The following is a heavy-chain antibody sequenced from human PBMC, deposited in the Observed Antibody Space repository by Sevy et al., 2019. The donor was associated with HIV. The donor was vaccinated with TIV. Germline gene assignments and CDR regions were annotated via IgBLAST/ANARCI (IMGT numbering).Heavy chain of an antibody. CDR1: GFTFSSYS. CDR3: ARNVPDLCSSTSCYAYYYYGMDV. V-gene: IGHV3-21*01. CDR2: ISSSSSYI. Sequence: GGSLRLSCAASGFTFSSYSMNWVRQAPGKGLEWVSSISSSSSYIYYANSVKGRFTISRDNAKNSLYLQMNSLRAEDTAVYYCARNVPDLCSSTSCYAYYYYGMDVWGKGTTVTVSS. J-gene: IGHJ6*04. D-gene: IGHD2-2*01.